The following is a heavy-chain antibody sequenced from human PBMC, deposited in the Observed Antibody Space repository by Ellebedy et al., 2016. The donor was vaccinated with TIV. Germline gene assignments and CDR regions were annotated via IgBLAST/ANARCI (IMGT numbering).Heavy chain of an antibody. J-gene: IGHJ2*01. CDR3: ARLRQSRDRSHWYFDL. Sequence: SETLSLXXTVSSHSISSGYGWRYNWGWIRQSPGKGLEWIGSGYQSGITYYNPSLKSRVTMSVDASTTQLSLNLSSVTAADTAVYFCARLRQSRDRSHWYFDLWGRGTLVTVSS. V-gene: IGHV4-38-2*02. CDR1: SHSISSGYGWRYN. D-gene: IGHD1-14*01. CDR2: GYQSGIT.